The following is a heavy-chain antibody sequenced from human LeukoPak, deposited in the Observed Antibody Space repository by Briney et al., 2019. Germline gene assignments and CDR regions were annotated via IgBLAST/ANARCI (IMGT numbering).Heavy chain of an antibody. Sequence: SETLSLTCTVSGGSISSYYWSWIRQPPGKGLEWIGYIYYNGSTNYNPSLKSRVTISVDTSKNQFSLKLSSVTAADTAVYYCARSSGSYKDLSGYWGQGTLVTVSS. CDR1: GGSISSYY. CDR3: ARSSGSYKDLSGY. V-gene: IGHV4-59*01. D-gene: IGHD1-26*01. CDR2: IYYNGST. J-gene: IGHJ4*02.